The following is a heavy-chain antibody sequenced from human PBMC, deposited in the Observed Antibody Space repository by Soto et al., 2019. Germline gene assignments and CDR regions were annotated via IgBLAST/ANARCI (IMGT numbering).Heavy chain of an antibody. J-gene: IGHJ4*02. CDR1: GYTFTGYY. D-gene: IGHD6-19*01. Sequence: QVQLVQSGAEVKKPGASVKVSCKASGYTFTGYYMHWVRQAPGQGLEWMGWINPNSGGTNYAQKFQGWVTMTRDTSISTAYMELSRLRSDDTGVYYWARERLHPTVAGFDYWGQGTLVTVSS. CDR2: INPNSGGT. CDR3: ARERLHPTVAGFDY. V-gene: IGHV1-2*04.